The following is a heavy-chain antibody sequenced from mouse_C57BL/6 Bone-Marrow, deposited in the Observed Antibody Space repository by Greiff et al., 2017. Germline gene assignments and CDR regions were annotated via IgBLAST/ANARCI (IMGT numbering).Heavy chain of an antibody. CDR1: GFNIKDDY. V-gene: IGHV14-4*01. D-gene: IGHD1-1*01. CDR2: IDPENGDT. J-gene: IGHJ3*01. Sequence: EVQLQQSGAELVRPGASVKLSCTASGFNIKDDYMHWVKQRPEQGLEWIGWIDPENGDTEYASKFQGKATITADTSSNTAYLQLSSLTSEDTAVYYWTGVLLRDWFAYWGQGTLVTVSA. CDR3: TGVLLRDWFAY.